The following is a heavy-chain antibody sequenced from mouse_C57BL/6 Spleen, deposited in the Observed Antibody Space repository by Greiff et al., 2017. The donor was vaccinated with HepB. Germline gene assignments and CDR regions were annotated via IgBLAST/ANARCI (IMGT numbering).Heavy chain of an antibody. J-gene: IGHJ2*01. D-gene: IGHD2-3*01. CDR1: GYTFTSYW. CDR2: IDPSDSYT. Sequence: VQLQQSGAELVKPGASVKLSCKASGYTFTSYWMQWVKQRPGQGLEWIGEIDPSDSYTNYNQKFKGKATLTVDTSSSTAYMQLSSLTSEDSAVYYCARWGDDGYSIYFDYWGQGTTLTVSS. V-gene: IGHV1-50*01. CDR3: ARWGDDGYSIYFDY.